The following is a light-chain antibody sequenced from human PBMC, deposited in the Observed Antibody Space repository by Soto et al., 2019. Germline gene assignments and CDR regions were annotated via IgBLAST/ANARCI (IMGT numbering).Light chain of an antibody. CDR1: QSVTGW. Sequence: DIQMTQSPSTLSASVGDRVTITCRASQSVTGWLAWYQQKTGEAPKLLIYDASTLASGGPSRFSGSGSVPQFTLTISSLQPDDSATYYCQQYHSYSPYTFGQGTKLEIK. CDR2: DAS. CDR3: QQYHSYSPYT. V-gene: IGKV1-5*01. J-gene: IGKJ2*01.